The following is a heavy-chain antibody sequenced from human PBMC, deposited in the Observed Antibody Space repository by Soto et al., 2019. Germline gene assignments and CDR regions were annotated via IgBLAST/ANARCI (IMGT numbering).Heavy chain of an antibody. CDR2: IYYSGNT. CDR1: GGSISSGYY. D-gene: IGHD3-10*02. Sequence: SETLSLTCSVSGGSISSGYYGTWIRQHPGKGLEWIGYIYYSGNTYYNPSLKSRVTISVDTSKNQFSLKLSSVTAADTAVYYCASTDYVAYYMDVWGQGTTVTVSS. V-gene: IGHV4-31*03. CDR3: ASTDYVAYYMDV. J-gene: IGHJ6*03.